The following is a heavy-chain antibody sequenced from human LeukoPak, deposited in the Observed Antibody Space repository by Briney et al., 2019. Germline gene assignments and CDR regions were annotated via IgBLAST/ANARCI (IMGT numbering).Heavy chain of an antibody. Sequence: SETLSLTCSVAGGSINSVYWSWIRQPPGKGLEWIGLLYPSGSTNYNPSLKSRVTISVDTSRTQSSLKLSSMTAAETAVYYCAGGHYPLEYWGQGTLVTVSS. J-gene: IGHJ4*02. V-gene: IGHV4-59*01. CDR2: LYPSGST. CDR3: AGGHYPLEY. CDR1: GGSINSVY. D-gene: IGHD1-26*01.